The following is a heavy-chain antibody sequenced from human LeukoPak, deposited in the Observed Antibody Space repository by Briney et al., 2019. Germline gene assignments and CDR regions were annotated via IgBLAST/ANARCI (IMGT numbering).Heavy chain of an antibody. D-gene: IGHD6-13*01. Sequence: GGSLRLSCAASGFAFSSYAMSWVRQAPGKGLEWVSAISGSGGVTDYADSVKGRFTISRDNSKNTLYLQMNSLRVEDTAAYYCAKDRVAAAGVVDAFDIWGQGTMVTVSS. CDR2: ISGSGGVT. CDR3: AKDRVAAAGVVDAFDI. CDR1: GFAFSSYA. V-gene: IGHV3-23*01. J-gene: IGHJ3*02.